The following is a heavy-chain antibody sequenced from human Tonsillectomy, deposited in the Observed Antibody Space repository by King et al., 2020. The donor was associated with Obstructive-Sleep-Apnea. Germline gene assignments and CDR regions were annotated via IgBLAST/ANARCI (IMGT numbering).Heavy chain of an antibody. CDR2: ISSSRSYI. Sequence: VQLVESGGGLVKPGGSLRLSCAASGFTFSTYSMNWVRQTPGKGLEWVSSISSSRSYIYYADSVKGRFTISRDNAKNSLYLQMNSLRAEDTAVYYCARSMMLAIYGMDVWGQGTTVTVSS. D-gene: IGHD4/OR15-4a*01. J-gene: IGHJ6*02. V-gene: IGHV3-21*01. CDR1: GFTFSTYS. CDR3: ARSMMLAIYGMDV.